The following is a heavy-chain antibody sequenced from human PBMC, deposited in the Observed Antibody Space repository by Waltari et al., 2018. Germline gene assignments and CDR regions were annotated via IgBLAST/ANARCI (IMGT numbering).Heavy chain of an antibody. J-gene: IGHJ4*02. CDR1: GGTFSSYA. CDR2: IIHIFGTA. Sequence: QVQLVQSGAEVKKPGSSVKVSCKASGGTFSSYAINWVRPAPGQGLEWMGGIIHIFGTANYAQKFQGRVTITTDESTSTAYMELSSLRSEDTAVYYCAREALITMVQGVILDYWGQGTLVTVSS. V-gene: IGHV1-69*05. D-gene: IGHD3-10*01. CDR3: AREALITMVQGVILDY.